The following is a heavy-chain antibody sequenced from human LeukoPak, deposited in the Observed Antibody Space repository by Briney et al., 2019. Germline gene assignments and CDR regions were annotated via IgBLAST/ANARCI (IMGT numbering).Heavy chain of an antibody. CDR2: ISSSSSYI. V-gene: IGHV3-21*01. D-gene: IGHD2-2*01. Sequence: PGGSLRLSCAASGFTFSSYSMNRVRQAPGKGLEWVSSISSSSSYIFYADSVKGRFTISRDNAKNSLYLQMNSLRAEDTAVYYCARVGYCSSTSCYPHGPADYYYGMDVWGQGTTVTVSS. CDR3: ARVGYCSSTSCYPHGPADYYYGMDV. J-gene: IGHJ6*02. CDR1: GFTFSSYS.